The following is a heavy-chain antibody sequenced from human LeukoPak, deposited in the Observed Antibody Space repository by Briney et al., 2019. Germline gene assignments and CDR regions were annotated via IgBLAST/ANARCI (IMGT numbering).Heavy chain of an antibody. CDR2: ISGSGGST. Sequence: GGSLRLSCAASGFTFSDYYMSWIRQAPGKGLEWVSVISGSGGSTYYADSVKGRFTISRDNSKNTLYLQMNSLRAEDTAVYYCAKAYSILAPYFDYWGQGTLVTVSS. CDR1: GFTFSDYY. V-gene: IGHV3-23*01. D-gene: IGHD4-11*01. J-gene: IGHJ4*02. CDR3: AKAYSILAPYFDY.